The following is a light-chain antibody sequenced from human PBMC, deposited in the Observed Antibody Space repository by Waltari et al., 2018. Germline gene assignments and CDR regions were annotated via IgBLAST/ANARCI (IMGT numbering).Light chain of an antibody. CDR3: QQTYSDPRT. Sequence: DIQMTQSPPSLSASVGDRVTITCRASQNIRTYLNWYQQTPGKAPRLLIYAAYTLRSGVPARFSASGSGTNFTFTISSLQPEDFATFYCQQTYSDPRTFGGGTKV. CDR2: AAY. J-gene: IGKJ4*01. CDR1: QNIRTY. V-gene: IGKV1-39*01.